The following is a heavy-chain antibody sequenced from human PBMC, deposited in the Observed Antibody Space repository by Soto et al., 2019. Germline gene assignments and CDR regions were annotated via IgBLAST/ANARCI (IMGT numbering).Heavy chain of an antibody. CDR2: TSFDGSNR. D-gene: IGHD3-10*01. V-gene: IGHV3-30*03. Sequence: QVQLVESGGGVVQPGRSLRLSCAASGFTFSKHGMHWVRQAPGKGLEWVAFTSFDGSNRYYADSMKGRFTIPRDNSKHTRYLQRNSLRAEDTAVYYCARDVYYYGTGSYYIDYWGQGILVTVTS. J-gene: IGHJ4*02. CDR3: ARDVYYYGTGSYYIDY. CDR1: GFTFSKHG.